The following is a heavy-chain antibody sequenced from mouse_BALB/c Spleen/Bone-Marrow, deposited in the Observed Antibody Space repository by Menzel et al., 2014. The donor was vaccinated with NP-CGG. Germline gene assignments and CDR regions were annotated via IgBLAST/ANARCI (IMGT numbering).Heavy chain of an antibody. J-gene: IGHJ4*01. CDR1: GLNIKDYY. Sequence: EVQLQQSGAELVRSGASVRLSCTASGLNIKDYYIHWVKQRPKQGLEWIGWIDPENGDTEYAPKFQDKATVTADTSSNTAYLQLSSLASEDSAVYYCITNYGNYEPIDYWGPGTPVTVSA. CDR2: IDPENGDT. CDR3: ITNYGNYEPIDY. D-gene: IGHD2-1*01. V-gene: IGHV14-4*02.